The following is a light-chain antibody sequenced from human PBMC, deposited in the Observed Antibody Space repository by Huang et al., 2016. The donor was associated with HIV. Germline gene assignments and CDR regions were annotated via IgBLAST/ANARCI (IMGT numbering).Light chain of an antibody. CDR3: QQYDNLPTFT. J-gene: IGKJ3*01. V-gene: IGKV1-33*01. Sequence: DIQMTQSPSSLSASVGDRVTITCQASQDISNFLTWYQNKPGKAPKLLIYDASNLETGVPSRFSGSGSGTHFTFTISSLQPEDVATYYCQQYDNLPTFTFGPGTRVDFK. CDR1: QDISNF. CDR2: DAS.